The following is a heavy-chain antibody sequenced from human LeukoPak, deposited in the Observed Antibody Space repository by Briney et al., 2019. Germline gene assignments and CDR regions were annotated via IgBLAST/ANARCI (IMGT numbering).Heavy chain of an antibody. CDR1: GGSISSGGYY. D-gene: IGHD3-10*01. Sequence: PSETLSLTCTVSGGSISSGGYYWSWIRQPPGKGLEWIGYIYHSGSTYYNPSLKSRVTISVDRSKNQFSLKLSSVTAADTAVYYCARVLLWNYFDYWGQGTLVTVSS. CDR2: IYHSGST. CDR3: ARVLLWNYFDY. V-gene: IGHV4-30-2*01. J-gene: IGHJ4*02.